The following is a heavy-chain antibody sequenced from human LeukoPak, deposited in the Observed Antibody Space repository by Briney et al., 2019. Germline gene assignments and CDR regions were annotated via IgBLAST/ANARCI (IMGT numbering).Heavy chain of an antibody. V-gene: IGHV4-34*01. D-gene: IGHD3-3*01. Sequence: SETLSLTCAVYGGSFSGYYWSWIRQPPGKGLEWIGEINHSGSTNYNPSLKSRVTISVDTSKNQFSLKLSSVTAADTAVYYCAGRGLYYDFWSGYYKSDAFDIWGQGTMVTVSS. J-gene: IGHJ3*02. CDR3: AGRGLYYDFWSGYYKSDAFDI. CDR1: GGSFSGYY. CDR2: INHSGST.